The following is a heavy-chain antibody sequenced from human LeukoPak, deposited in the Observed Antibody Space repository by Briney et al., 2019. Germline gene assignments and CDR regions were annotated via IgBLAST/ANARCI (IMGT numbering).Heavy chain of an antibody. CDR2: ISSDGSKN. Sequence: GGSLRLSCAASGFTFTNYAMHWVRQTPGKGLEWVALISSDGSKNIYADPVKGRFTVSRDNAKNSLYLQMNSLRPEDTALYYCAKGATGYYHYGMDGWGQGTTVTVSS. J-gene: IGHJ6*02. CDR1: GFTFTNYA. CDR3: AKGATGYYHYGMDG. V-gene: IGHV3-30*18. D-gene: IGHD3-16*01.